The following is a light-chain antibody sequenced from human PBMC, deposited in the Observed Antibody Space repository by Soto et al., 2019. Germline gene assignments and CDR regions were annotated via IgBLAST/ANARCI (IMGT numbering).Light chain of an antibody. Sequence: EIVLTQSPGTLSLSPGERATLSCRASQSLSSNYLAWYQQRPGQSPRLLVYGASSRATGIPDRFSGSGFGTDFTLTISRLEPEDSAVYYCHQYDNAPLTFGHGTQVGIK. CDR3: HQYDNAPLT. CDR2: GAS. J-gene: IGKJ3*01. V-gene: IGKV3-20*01. CDR1: QSLSSNY.